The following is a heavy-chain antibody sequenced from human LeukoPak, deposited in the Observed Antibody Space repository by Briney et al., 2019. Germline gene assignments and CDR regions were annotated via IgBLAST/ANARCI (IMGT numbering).Heavy chain of an antibody. D-gene: IGHD3-3*01. Sequence: ASVKVSCKPSGYTFTAYYIHWLRQAPRQGLEWMGCINPNSGGTNYAQKFQGRVTVTRDTSISTAYMELSRLRSDDTAVYYCARDRKRFLELEYWGQGTLVTVSS. CDR2: INPNSGGT. V-gene: IGHV1-2*02. CDR1: GYTFTAYY. J-gene: IGHJ4*02. CDR3: ARDRKRFLELEY.